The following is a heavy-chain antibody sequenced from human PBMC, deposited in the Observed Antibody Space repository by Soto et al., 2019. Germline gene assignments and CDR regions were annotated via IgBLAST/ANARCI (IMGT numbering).Heavy chain of an antibody. Sequence: EVELLESGGGLVQPGGSLRLSCVASGLTFKNYDMRWIRQAPGKGLEWVSGISGSGGVTYYADSVKGRFTISRDNSKNTLYLQMNSLRAEDTAIYYCAKNRQFRSYYESAGHYDNWGQGTLVTVSS. CDR1: GLTFKNYD. J-gene: IGHJ4*02. D-gene: IGHD3-10*01. CDR2: ISGSGGVT. CDR3: AKNRQFRSYYESAGHYDN. V-gene: IGHV3-23*01.